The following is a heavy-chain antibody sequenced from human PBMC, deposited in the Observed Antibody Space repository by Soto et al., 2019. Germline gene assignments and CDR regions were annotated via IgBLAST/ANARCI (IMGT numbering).Heavy chain of an antibody. J-gene: IGHJ4*02. V-gene: IGHV4-59*01. CDR2: IYYSGST. CDR3: ARAESGYFDY. D-gene: IGHD3-3*01. CDR1: GGSISSYY. Sequence: LSLTFTVSGGSISSYYWSWIRQPPGKGLEWIGYIYYSGSTNYNPSLKSRVTISVDTSKNQFSLKLSSVTAAETAVYYCARAESGYFDYWGKGNMVIVSS.